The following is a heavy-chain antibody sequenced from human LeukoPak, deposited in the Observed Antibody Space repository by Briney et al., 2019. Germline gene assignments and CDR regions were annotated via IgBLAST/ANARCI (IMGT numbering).Heavy chain of an antibody. CDR3: AKDIPDYYGSGSYYRGPYYFDY. CDR2: IYSGGST. V-gene: IGHV3-53*01. CDR1: GFTFSKFA. J-gene: IGHJ4*02. Sequence: GGSLRLSCAAAGFTFSKFAMHWVRQAPGKGLEWVSVIYSGGSTYYADSVKGRFTISRDNSKNTLYLQMNSLRAEDTAVYYCAKDIPDYYGSGSYYRGPYYFDYWGQGTLVTVSS. D-gene: IGHD3-10*01.